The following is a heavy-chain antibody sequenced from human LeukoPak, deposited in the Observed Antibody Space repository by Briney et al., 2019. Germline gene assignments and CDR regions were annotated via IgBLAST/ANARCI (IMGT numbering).Heavy chain of an antibody. D-gene: IGHD5-18*01. CDR2: ISSTGTYI. CDR1: GFTFSSYS. CDR3: AREPTAMIL. V-gene: IGHV3-21*01. J-gene: IGHJ4*02. Sequence: GGSLRLSCAASGFTFSSYSMTWVRQTPGKGLEWVSSISSTGTYIYYADSVKGRFTISRGNAKNSLYLQMNSLRAEDTAVYYCAREPTAMILWGQGTLVTVSS.